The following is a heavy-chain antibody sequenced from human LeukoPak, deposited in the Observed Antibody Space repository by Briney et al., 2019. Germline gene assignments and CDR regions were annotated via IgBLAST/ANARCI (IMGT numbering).Heavy chain of an antibody. CDR3: ASNSGSYSGFDWFDP. CDR2: ISSSSSYT. Sequence: PGGSLRLSCAASGFTFSDYYMSWIRQAPGKGLEWVSYISSSSSYTNYADSVKGRFTISRDNAKNSLYLQMNSLRAEDTSVYYCASNSGSYSGFDWFDPWGQGTLVTVSS. CDR1: GFTFSDYY. J-gene: IGHJ5*02. V-gene: IGHV3-11*03. D-gene: IGHD1-26*01.